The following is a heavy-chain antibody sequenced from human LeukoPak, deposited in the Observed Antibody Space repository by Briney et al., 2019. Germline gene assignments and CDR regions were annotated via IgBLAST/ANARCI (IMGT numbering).Heavy chain of an antibody. V-gene: IGHV4-59*01. CDR2: IYYSGST. Sequence: SETLSLTCTVSAGSIISYYWSWIRQPPGKGLEWIVYIYYSGSTNYNPSLKSRVTISVDTSKNQLSLKLSSVTAAVTAVYYCERGQGLPGANAFRAFDIWGQGKMVTVSS. J-gene: IGHJ3*02. D-gene: IGHD1-26*01. CDR3: ERGQGLPGANAFRAFDI. CDR1: AGSIISYY.